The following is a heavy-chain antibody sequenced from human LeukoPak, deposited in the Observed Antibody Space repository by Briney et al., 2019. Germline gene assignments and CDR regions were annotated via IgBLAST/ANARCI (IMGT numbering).Heavy chain of an antibody. CDR1: GYTFSMYN. CDR3: ARDAGDAPHFDY. D-gene: IGHD4-17*01. CDR2: INPSGGT. Sequence: ASVKVSCKASGYTFSMYNMHWVRQAPGQGLEWMGIINPSGGTSYAQKLQGRITMTRDTSTSTLYMELSSLRSEDTAVYYCARDAGDAPHFDYWGQGTLVTVSS. V-gene: IGHV1-46*01. J-gene: IGHJ4*02.